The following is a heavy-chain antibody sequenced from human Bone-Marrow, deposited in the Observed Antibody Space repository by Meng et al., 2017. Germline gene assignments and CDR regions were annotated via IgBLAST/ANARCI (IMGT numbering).Heavy chain of an antibody. CDR1: GGSFSGYY. CDR2: INHSGST. CDR3: ARVSTIFGVVIIRHPYYFDY. Sequence: SQTLSLTCAVYGGSFSGYYWSWIRQPPGKGLEWIGEINHSGSTNYNPSLKSRVTISVDTSENQFSLKLSSVTAADTAVYYCARVSTIFGVVIIRHPYYFDYWGQGTLVTVSS. D-gene: IGHD3-3*01. V-gene: IGHV4-34*01. J-gene: IGHJ4*02.